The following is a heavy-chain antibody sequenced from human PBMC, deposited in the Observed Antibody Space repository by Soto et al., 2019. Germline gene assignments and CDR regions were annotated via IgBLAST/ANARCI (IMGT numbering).Heavy chain of an antibody. CDR1: GGSISGGGYY. V-gene: IGHV4-31*03. CDR3: ATALYSSSWYSDFQH. J-gene: IGHJ1*01. D-gene: IGHD6-13*01. Sequence: PSETLSLTCTVSGGSISGGGYYWSWIRQHPGKGLEWIGYIYYSGSTYYNPSLKSRVTISVDTSKNQFSLKLSSVTAADTAVYYCATALYSSSWYSDFQHWGQGTLDTVSS. CDR2: IYYSGST.